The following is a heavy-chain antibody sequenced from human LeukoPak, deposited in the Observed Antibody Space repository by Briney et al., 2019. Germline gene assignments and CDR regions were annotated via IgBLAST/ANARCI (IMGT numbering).Heavy chain of an antibody. V-gene: IGHV4-31*03. CDR3: ARDLGYCSSTSCYSNWFDS. CDR1: GGSISSGGYY. J-gene: IGHJ5*01. Sequence: PSETLSLTCTVSGGSISSGGYYWSWIRQHPGKGLEWIGYIYYSGSTYYNPSLKSRVTISVDTSKNQFSLKLSSVTAADTAVYYCARDLGYCSSTSCYSNWFDSWGQGTLVTVSS. D-gene: IGHD2-2*03. CDR2: IYYSGST.